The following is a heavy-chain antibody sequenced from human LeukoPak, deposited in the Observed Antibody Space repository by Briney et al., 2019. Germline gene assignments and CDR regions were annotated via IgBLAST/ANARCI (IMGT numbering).Heavy chain of an antibody. D-gene: IGHD3-10*01. Sequence: GAFLRLSCAASGFTFSSFAMSWVRQAPGKGLEWVSAMSGSAGRTYYADSVKGRFTISRDNSKNTLYPQMNSLRAEDTAVYYCAKGYYGSGSYPTLDNWGQGTLVTV. J-gene: IGHJ4*02. V-gene: IGHV3-23*01. CDR3: AKGYYGSGSYPTLDN. CDR1: GFTFSSFA. CDR2: MSGSAGRT.